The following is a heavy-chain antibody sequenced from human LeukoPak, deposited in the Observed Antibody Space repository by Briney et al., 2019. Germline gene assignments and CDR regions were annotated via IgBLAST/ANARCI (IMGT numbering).Heavy chain of an antibody. CDR2: ISSSSSYI. J-gene: IGHJ6*02. V-gene: IGHV3-21*04. Sequence: PGGSLRLSCAASGFTFSSYSVNWVRQAPGKGLEWVSSISSSSSYIYYADSVKGRFTISRDNAKNSLYLQMNSLRAEDTAIYYCARVSGRIQVRPQPFGDGLDVWGQGTTVTVSS. CDR1: GFTFSSYS. CDR3: ARVSGRIQVRPQPFGDGLDV. D-gene: IGHD3-10*01.